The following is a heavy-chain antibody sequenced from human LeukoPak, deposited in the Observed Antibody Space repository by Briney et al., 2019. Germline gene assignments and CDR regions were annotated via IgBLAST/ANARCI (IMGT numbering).Heavy chain of an antibody. J-gene: IGHJ4*02. CDR1: GYTFTSNY. D-gene: IGHD6-19*01. Sequence: GASVKVSCKAFGYTFTSNYMHWVRQAPGQGPEWMGVISPSGGSTTYAQKFQGRVTLTRDMSTSTDYLELSSLRSEDTAVYYCARDRNKAVAGPSWHGYWGQGTLVTVSS. CDR3: ARDRNKAVAGPSWHGY. CDR2: ISPSGGST. V-gene: IGHV1-46*01.